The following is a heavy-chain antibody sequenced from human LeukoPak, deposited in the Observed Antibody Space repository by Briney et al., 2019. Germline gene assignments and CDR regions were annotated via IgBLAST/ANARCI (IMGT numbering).Heavy chain of an antibody. CDR2: IYSGGST. CDR1: GFSLSNYW. V-gene: IGHV3-66*01. CDR3: ARVWSGSYFY. J-gene: IGHJ4*02. Sequence: PGGSLRLSCAASGFSLSNYWMNWVRQAPGKGLEWVSVIYSGGSTYYADSVKGRFTISRDNSKNTLYLQMNSLRAEDTAVYYCARVWSGSYFYWGQGTLVTVSS. D-gene: IGHD1-26*01.